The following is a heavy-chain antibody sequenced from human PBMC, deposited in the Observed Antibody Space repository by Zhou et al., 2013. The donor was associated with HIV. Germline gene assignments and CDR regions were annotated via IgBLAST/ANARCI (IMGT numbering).Heavy chain of an antibody. CDR3: ARDGKVGATGTYYYYMDV. D-gene: IGHD1-26*01. J-gene: IGHJ6*03. CDR1: GYTFTNYG. Sequence: QVQLVQSGTEVKKPGASVKVSCKASGYTFTNYGINWVRQAPGQGLEWMGWISPYTGNTKYTQILQGRVTMTTDTSTYTAYMELRSLKSDDTAVYYCARDGKVGATGTYYYYMDVWGKGTTVTVSS. V-gene: IGHV1-18*01. CDR2: ISPYTGNT.